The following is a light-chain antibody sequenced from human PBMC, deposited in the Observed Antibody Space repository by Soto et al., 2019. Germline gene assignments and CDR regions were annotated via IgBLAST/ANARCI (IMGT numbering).Light chain of an antibody. CDR2: GAS. Sequence: EIVLTQSPGTLSLSPGERATLSCRASQSVSSSYLAWYQQKPGRAARLLIYGASSRATGIPDRFSGSGSGTDFTLTISRLEPEDFAVYYCQQYGSSPPTFGEGTKVDIK. CDR1: QSVSSSY. V-gene: IGKV3-20*01. CDR3: QQYGSSPPT. J-gene: IGKJ1*01.